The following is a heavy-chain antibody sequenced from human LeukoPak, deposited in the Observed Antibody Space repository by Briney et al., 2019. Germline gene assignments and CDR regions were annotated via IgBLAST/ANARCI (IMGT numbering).Heavy chain of an antibody. J-gene: IGHJ1*01. D-gene: IGHD3-22*01. CDR2: IYYSGST. CDR3: ARVGDSSGYRVEYFQH. Sequence: SETLSLTCTVSGGSISSYYWSWIRQPPGKGLEWIGYIYYSGSTNYNPSLKSRVTISVDTSKNQFSLKLSSVTAADTAVYYCARVGDSSGYRVEYFQHWGQGTLVTVSS. CDR1: GGSISSYY. V-gene: IGHV4-59*01.